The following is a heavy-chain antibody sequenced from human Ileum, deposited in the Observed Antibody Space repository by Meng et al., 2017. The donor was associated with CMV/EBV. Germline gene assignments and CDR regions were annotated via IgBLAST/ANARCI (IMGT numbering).Heavy chain of an antibody. V-gene: IGHV4-39*07. J-gene: IGHJ4*02. D-gene: IGHD1-26*01. CDR3: ARDLTNKWFYY. CDR2: MYFSGIA. CDR1: GDTISSGSHS. Sequence: QIQLQESGPGLVKPAETLSLTFTASGDTISSGSHSWAWFRQPPGKRLEWIGSMYFSGIADYNPSLKSRVTISLHATQKQFSLRLTSVTAADSAVYFCARDLTNKWFYYWGQGTLVTVSS.